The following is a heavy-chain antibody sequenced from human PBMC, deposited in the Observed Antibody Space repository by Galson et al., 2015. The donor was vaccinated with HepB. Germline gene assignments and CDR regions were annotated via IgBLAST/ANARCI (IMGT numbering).Heavy chain of an antibody. CDR3: VRDNIMGATRGAFDI. CDR1: GFTFSSYT. V-gene: IGHV3-21*01. CDR2: ISGSTTYI. D-gene: IGHD1-26*01. Sequence: SLRLSCAASGFTFSSYTMNWVRQAPGKGLEWVPSISGSTTYIYYADSVKGRFTISRDNAKNSLFLQMNSLRAEDTAVYYCVRDNIMGATRGAFDIWGQGTMVTVSS. J-gene: IGHJ3*02.